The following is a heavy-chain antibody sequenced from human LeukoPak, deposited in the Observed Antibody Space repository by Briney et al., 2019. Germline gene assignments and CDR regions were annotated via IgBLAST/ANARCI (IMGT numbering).Heavy chain of an antibody. CDR3: ARDQGPIAVAGTDWFDP. CDR1: GYTFTSYY. Sequence: ASVKVSCKASGYTFTSYYIHWVRQAPGQGLEWMGIINPSGGSTSYAQKFQGRVTMTRDTSTSTVYMELSSLRSEDTAVYYCARDQGPIAVAGTDWFDPWGQGTLVTVSS. V-gene: IGHV1-46*01. D-gene: IGHD6-19*01. J-gene: IGHJ5*02. CDR2: INPSGGST.